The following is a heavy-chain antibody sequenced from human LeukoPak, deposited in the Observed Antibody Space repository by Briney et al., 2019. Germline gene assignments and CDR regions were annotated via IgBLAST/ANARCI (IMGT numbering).Heavy chain of an antibody. Sequence: SETLSLTCTVSGGSINSFYWNWIRQPPGKGLEWIGYISYSGSTNHNPSLKSRVTISVDTSKNQFSLKLNSVTAADTAVYYCARDRGGWVFDYWGQGILVTVSS. J-gene: IGHJ4*02. CDR1: GGSINSFY. CDR3: ARDRGGWVFDY. V-gene: IGHV4-59*01. CDR2: ISYSGST. D-gene: IGHD1-26*01.